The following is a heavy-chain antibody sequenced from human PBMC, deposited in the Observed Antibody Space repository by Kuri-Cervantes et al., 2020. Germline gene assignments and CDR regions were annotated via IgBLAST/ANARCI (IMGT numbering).Heavy chain of an antibody. V-gene: IGHV4-39*01. J-gene: IGHJ6*02. CDR2: IYYSGGT. Sequence: ESLKISCAVSGGSISSGGYSWSWIRQPPGKGLEWIGSIYYSGGTYYNPSLKSRVTISVDTPKNQFSLKLSSVTAADTAVYYCARSASSSWYGYYYYGMDVWGQGTTVTVSS. CDR1: GGSISSGGYS. D-gene: IGHD6-13*01. CDR3: ARSASSSWYGYYYYGMDV.